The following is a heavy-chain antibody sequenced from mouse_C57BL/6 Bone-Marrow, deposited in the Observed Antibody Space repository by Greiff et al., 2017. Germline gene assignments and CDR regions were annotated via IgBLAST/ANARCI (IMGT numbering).Heavy chain of an antibody. CDR1: GYTFTGYW. CDR3: ARCGDYGYDWYFDV. D-gene: IGHD1-2*01. CDR2: INPSSGYT. Sequence: QVQLQQSGAELAKPGASVKLSCQASGYTFTGYWMHWVKQRPGQGLEWIGYINPSSGYTKYTQKFKDKATLTADQSSSTAYMQLRNLTYEESAVYYCARCGDYGYDWYFDVWGTGTTVTVSS. J-gene: IGHJ1*03. V-gene: IGHV1-7*01.